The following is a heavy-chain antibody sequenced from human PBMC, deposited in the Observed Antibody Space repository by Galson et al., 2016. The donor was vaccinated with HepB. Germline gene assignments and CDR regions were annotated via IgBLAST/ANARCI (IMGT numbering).Heavy chain of an antibody. D-gene: IGHD1-14*01. CDR1: GFTFSSYA. CDR3: AKCPPGTRGSLDS. V-gene: IGHV3-30-3*02. CDR2: ISYDGNNK. Sequence: SLRLSCAASGFTFSSYAMHWVRQAPGKGLEWVAVISYDGNNKYFADPVRGRFSIARDNSKNTLYLQMNSLRADDTAVYYCAKCPPGTRGSLDSWGQGTLVTVSS. J-gene: IGHJ4*02.